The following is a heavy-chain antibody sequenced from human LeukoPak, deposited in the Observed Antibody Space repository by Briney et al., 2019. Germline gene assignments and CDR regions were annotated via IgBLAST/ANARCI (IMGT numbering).Heavy chain of an antibody. Sequence: SETLSLTCTVSGGSISSYYWSWIRQPARKGLEWIGRIYTSGSTNYNPSLKSRVTMSVDTSKNQFSLKLSSVTAADTAVYYCARDFEATTDFYYYYYMDVWGKGTTVTVSS. V-gene: IGHV4-4*07. CDR2: IYTSGST. CDR1: GGSISSYY. D-gene: IGHD1-26*01. CDR3: ARDFEATTDFYYYYYMDV. J-gene: IGHJ6*03.